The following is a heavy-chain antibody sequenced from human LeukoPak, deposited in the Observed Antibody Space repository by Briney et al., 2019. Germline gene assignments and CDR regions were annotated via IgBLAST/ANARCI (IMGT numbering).Heavy chain of an antibody. CDR2: INHSGST. CDR1: GGSFSGYY. D-gene: IGHD6-25*01. Sequence: SETLSLTCAVYGGSFSGYYWSWIRQPPGKGLEWIGEINHSGSTNYNPSLKSRVTISVDTSKNQFSLKLSSVTAADTAVYYCARSGYGYRPFFGYWGQGTLVTVSS. J-gene: IGHJ4*02. V-gene: IGHV4-34*01. CDR3: ARSGYGYRPFFGY.